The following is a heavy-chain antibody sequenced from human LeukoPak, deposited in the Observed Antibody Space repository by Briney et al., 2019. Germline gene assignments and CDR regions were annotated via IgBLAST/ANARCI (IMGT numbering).Heavy chain of an antibody. D-gene: IGHD2-2*01. CDR2: ISGSGGST. CDR1: GFTFSSYA. J-gene: IGHJ3*02. V-gene: IGHV3-23*01. Sequence: PGGSLRLSCAASGFTFSSYAMSWVRQAPGKGLEWVSAISGSGGSTYYADSVKGRFTISRDNSKNTLYLQMNSLRAEDTAAYYCARTLGYCSSTSCYGGAFDIWGQGTMVTVSS. CDR3: ARTLGYCSSTSCYGGAFDI.